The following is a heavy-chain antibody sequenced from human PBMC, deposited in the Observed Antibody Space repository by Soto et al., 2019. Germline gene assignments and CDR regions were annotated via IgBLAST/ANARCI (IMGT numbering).Heavy chain of an antibody. J-gene: IGHJ5*02. Sequence: QVQLQESGPGLVKPSQTLSLTCTVSGGSISSGGYYWNWIRQHPGKGLEWIGYIYYSGSTYYNTPHTSRVSISVDTSKNHFSLKLTSATAADSAVYYCARSVYPWGRGTLVTVSS. CDR2: IYYSGST. CDR1: GGSISSGGYY. V-gene: IGHV4-31*03. CDR3: ARSVYP.